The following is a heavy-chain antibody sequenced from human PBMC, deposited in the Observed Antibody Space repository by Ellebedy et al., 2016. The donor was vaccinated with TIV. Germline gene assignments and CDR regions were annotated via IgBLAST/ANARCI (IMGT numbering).Heavy chain of an antibody. J-gene: IGHJ4*02. Sequence: PGGSLRLSCPASGFTFSSYAMHWVRQAAGNWLEWVAVIPYDGSNKYYVDSVKGRFTISRDNSKNTLSLQMNSLRAEDTAVYYCARGGIAVAGMNILQLDYWGQGTLVTVSS. D-gene: IGHD6-19*01. CDR1: GFTFSSYA. CDR3: ARGGIAVAGMNILQLDY. CDR2: IPYDGSNK. V-gene: IGHV3-30-3*01.